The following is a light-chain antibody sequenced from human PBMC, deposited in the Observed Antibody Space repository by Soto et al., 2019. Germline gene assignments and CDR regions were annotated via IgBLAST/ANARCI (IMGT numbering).Light chain of an antibody. CDR1: SSDVGGYNDY. J-gene: IGLJ1*01. CDR3: SSYAGSDNFV. V-gene: IGLV2-8*01. CDR2: EVS. Sequence: QSALTQPPSASGSPGQSVTISCTGTSSDVGGYNDYVSWYQQHPGKAPKLMIYEVSKRPSGVPDRFSGSKSGNTASLTVSGLQDDDEADYYCSSYAGSDNFVFGTGTKV.